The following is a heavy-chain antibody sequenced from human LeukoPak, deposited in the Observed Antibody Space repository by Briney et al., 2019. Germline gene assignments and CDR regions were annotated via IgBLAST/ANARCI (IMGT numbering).Heavy chain of an antibody. Sequence: SETLSLTCTVSGGSISVYYWSWIRQPPGKGLEWIGYIYYSGTTTYNPSLKSRVTISVDTSKNQFSLKLNSVTAADTAVYYCARLVVPAAKHGMDVWGQGTTVIVSS. CDR2: IYYSGTT. J-gene: IGHJ6*02. D-gene: IGHD2-2*01. CDR1: GGSISVYY. V-gene: IGHV4-59*08. CDR3: ARLVVPAAKHGMDV.